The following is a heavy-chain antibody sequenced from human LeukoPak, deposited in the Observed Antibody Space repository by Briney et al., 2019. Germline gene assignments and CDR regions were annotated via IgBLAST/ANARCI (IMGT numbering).Heavy chain of an antibody. Sequence: GGSLRLSCAASGFTFSRYSMNWVRQAPGKGLEWVSSISSSSSYIYYADSVKGRFTISRDNAKNSLYLQMNSLRAEDTAVYYCASYYDSSGYYYFDYWGQGTLVTVSS. CDR3: ASYYDSSGYYYFDY. D-gene: IGHD3-22*01. J-gene: IGHJ4*02. CDR1: GFTFSRYS. CDR2: ISSSSSYI. V-gene: IGHV3-21*01.